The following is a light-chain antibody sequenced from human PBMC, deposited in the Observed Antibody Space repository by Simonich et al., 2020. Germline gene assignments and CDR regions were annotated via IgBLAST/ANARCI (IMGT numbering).Light chain of an antibody. CDR1: SSNIGSNY. V-gene: IGLV1-47*01. Sequence: QSVLTQPPSASGTPGQRVTISCSGSSSNIGSNYVYWYQQLPGTAPKLLIYRNNLRPSGGPNRFSGSKSGTSASLAISGLRSEDEAEYYCAAWDDSLSGPVFGGGTKLTVL. CDR2: RNN. CDR3: AAWDDSLSGPV. J-gene: IGLJ3*02.